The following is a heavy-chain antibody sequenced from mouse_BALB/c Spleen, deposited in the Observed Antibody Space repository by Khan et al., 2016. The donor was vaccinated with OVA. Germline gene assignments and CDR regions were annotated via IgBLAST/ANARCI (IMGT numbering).Heavy chain of an antibody. Sequence: QVQLKESGPGLVSPSQSLSLTCTVSGFSLSRYNLHWVRHPPGKGLEWLGMIWGGGGTDYNSTLKSRLRISKDNSKSQVFLKMNCLHTDDTAMYYCARAYYRYDGYYAMDYWGQGTSVTVSS. CDR1: GFSLSRYN. D-gene: IGHD2-14*01. CDR3: ARAYYRYDGYYAMDY. J-gene: IGHJ4*01. CDR2: IWGGGGT. V-gene: IGHV2-6-4*01.